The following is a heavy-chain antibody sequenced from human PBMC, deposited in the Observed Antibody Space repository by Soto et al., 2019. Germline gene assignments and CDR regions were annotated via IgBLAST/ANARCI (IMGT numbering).Heavy chain of an antibody. Sequence: QITLKESGPTLVKPTQTLTLTCTFSGFSLSSTRMAVGWIRQPPGKALEWLALIYGDDDKRYSPFLKSRLTITKDTSKNQVVLTMSNMDPVDTARYYCAHIVVACLGYYFDYWGQGTLGTVSS. V-gene: IGHV2-5*02. CDR1: GFSLSSTRMA. D-gene: IGHD5-12*01. CDR2: IYGDDDK. J-gene: IGHJ4*02. CDR3: AHIVVACLGYYFDY.